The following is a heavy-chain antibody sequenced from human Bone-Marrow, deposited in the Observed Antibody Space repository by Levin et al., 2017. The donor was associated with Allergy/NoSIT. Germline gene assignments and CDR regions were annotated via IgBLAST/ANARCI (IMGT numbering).Heavy chain of an antibody. CDR1: GFAFNGYT. D-gene: IGHD1-1*01. V-gene: IGHV3-21*01. CDR2: ISATSSFS. Sequence: GGSLRLSCQASGFAFNGYTMNWVRQAPGKGLEWVSFISATSSFSYYRDSVRGRFTISRDNAKNTLYLQMNTLRADDTAVYFCASQIGTTSPQEFAFWGQGTLVIVSS. CDR3: ASQIGTTSPQEFAF. J-gene: IGHJ4*02.